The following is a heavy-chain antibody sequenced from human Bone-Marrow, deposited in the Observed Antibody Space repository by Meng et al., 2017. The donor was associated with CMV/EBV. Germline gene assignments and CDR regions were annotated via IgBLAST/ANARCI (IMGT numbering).Heavy chain of an antibody. D-gene: IGHD4-11*01. CDR2: INTYNGNT. CDR3: ARDSNAFDY. CDR1: GYTFTSYG. J-gene: IGHJ4*02. Sequence: ASVKVSCKASGYTFTSYGISWVRQAPGQGLEWMGWINTYNGNTNYVQKVQGRVTMTTDTSTSTAYMELRSLRSDDTAVYYCARDSNAFDYWGQGTLVTVSS. V-gene: IGHV1-18*01.